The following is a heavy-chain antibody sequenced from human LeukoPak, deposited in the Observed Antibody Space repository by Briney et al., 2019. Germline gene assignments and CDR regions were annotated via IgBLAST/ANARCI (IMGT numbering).Heavy chain of an antibody. V-gene: IGHV1-2*06. CDR1: GYTFTGYY. J-gene: IGHJ5*02. CDR3: ARGEDTAHHKGGYNWFDP. CDR2: INPNSGGT. Sequence: GASVKVSCKASGYTFTGYYMHWVRQAPGQGLEWMGRINPNSGGTNYAQKFQGRVTMTRDTSISTAYMELSRLRSDDTAVYYGARGEDTAHHKGGYNWFDPWGQGTLVTVSS. D-gene: IGHD5-18*01.